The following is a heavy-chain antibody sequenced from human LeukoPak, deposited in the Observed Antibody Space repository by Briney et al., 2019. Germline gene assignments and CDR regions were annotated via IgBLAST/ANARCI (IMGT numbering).Heavy chain of an antibody. CDR3: SRVRNPYGDKESRYFYYMDA. CDR2: IRSKGYGWTT. CDR1: GFSVSSSY. Sequence: PGGSLRLSCAASGFSVSSSYMSWVRQAPGKGLEWVSFIRSKGYGWTTEYAASVKGRFTISRDDSKYIAYLQMDSLKTEDTAVYYCSRVRNPYGDKESRYFYYMDAWGKGTTVTVSS. V-gene: IGHV3-49*04. J-gene: IGHJ6*03. D-gene: IGHD4-23*01.